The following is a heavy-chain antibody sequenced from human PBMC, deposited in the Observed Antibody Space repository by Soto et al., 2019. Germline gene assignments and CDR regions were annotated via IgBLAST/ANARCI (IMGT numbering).Heavy chain of an antibody. J-gene: IGHJ4*02. D-gene: IGHD3-22*01. Sequence: EVQLLESGGGLVQPGGSLRLSCAASGITISNYPMSWVRQAPGKGLDWVSGISGSGDRTYYADSAKGRFTISKDISRTRLFLQLASREVEAPAVYFWVKADGGYQSTAPHWGQGTLVTVPS. CDR3: VKADGGYQSTAPH. CDR2: ISGSGDRT. V-gene: IGHV3-23*01. CDR1: GITISNYP.